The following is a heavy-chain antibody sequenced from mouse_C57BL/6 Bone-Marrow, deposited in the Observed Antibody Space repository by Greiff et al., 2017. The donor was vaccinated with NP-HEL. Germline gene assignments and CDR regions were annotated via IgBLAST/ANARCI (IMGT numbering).Heavy chain of an antibody. CDR3: ARTGFAY. CDR1: GYTFTSYW. J-gene: IGHJ3*01. Sequence: QVQLQQPGAELVMPGALVKLSCKASGYTFTSYWMHWVKQRPGQGLEWIGEIDPSDSYTNYNQKFKGKSTLTVDKSSSTAYMQLSSLTSEDSAVYYCARTGFAYWGQGTLVTVSA. D-gene: IGHD4-1*01. CDR2: IDPSDSYT. V-gene: IGHV1-69*01.